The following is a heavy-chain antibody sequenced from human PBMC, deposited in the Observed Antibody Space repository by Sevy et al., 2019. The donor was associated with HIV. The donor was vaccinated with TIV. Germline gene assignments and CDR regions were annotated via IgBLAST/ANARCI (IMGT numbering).Heavy chain of an antibody. Sequence: SETLSLTCTVSGGSIRSGRYYWTWIRQPAGKGLEWIGRIFPSGGSNFNPSMMSRVSMSIDTSKKQFSLRLTSVTAADTAVYFCARAEGEGYNCGYFDSWGPGTLVTVSS. CDR1: GGSIRSGRYY. V-gene: IGHV4-61*02. CDR3: ARAEGEGYNCGYFDS. CDR2: IFPSGGS. D-gene: IGHD5-12*01. J-gene: IGHJ4*02.